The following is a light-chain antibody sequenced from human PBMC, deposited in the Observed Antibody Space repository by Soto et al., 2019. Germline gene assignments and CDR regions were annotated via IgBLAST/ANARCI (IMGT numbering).Light chain of an antibody. CDR1: QSVSSNY. V-gene: IGKV3-20*01. CDR3: QQYGGSPRT. CDR2: GAS. Sequence: EIVLTQSPGTLSLSPGERATLSCRASQSVSSNYLAWYQQKSGQAPRLLIYGASSRATGIPDRFRGSGSGTDFILTISRLEPEDFAVYYCQQYGGSPRTFGQGTKVDIK. J-gene: IGKJ1*01.